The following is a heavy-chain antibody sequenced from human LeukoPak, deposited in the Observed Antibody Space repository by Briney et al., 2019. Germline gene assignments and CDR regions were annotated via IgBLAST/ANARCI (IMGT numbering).Heavy chain of an antibody. CDR1: GGTLNNYP. V-gene: IGHV1-69*05. Sequence: ASVKVSCKASGGTLNNYPITWVRQAPGQGLEWMGRIIPIFGTANYAQKFQGRVTITTDESTSTAYMELSSLRSEDTAVYYCARAGYYYDSSGYYFQHWGQGTLVTVSS. CDR2: IIPIFGTA. J-gene: IGHJ1*01. CDR3: ARAGYYYDSSGYYFQH. D-gene: IGHD3-22*01.